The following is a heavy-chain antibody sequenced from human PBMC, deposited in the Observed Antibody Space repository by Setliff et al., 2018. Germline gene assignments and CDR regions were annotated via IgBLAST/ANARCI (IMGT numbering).Heavy chain of an antibody. D-gene: IGHD3-22*01. V-gene: IGHV4-38-2*01. CDR1: GYSISSGYN. J-gene: IGHJ3*02. Sequence: SETLFLTCAVSGYSISSGYNWGWIRQPPGKGLEWIASIYYRGSTSYNSSLKSRVSISVDTSKNQFSLNLNSVTAADTAVYFCARHDKGYYYDSSGYYLDAFDIWGQGTMVTVSS. CDR2: IYYRGST. CDR3: ARHDKGYYYDSSGYYLDAFDI.